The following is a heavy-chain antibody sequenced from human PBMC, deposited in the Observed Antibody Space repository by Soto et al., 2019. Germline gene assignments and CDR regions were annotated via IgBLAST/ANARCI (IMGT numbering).Heavy chain of an antibody. CDR3: ARPLRDVVVVAATFDAFDI. Sequence: QLQLQESGPGLVKPSETLSLTCTVSGGSISSSSYYWGWIRQPPGKGLEWIGSIYYSGSTYYNPSLKSRVTISVDTSKNQFSLKLSSVTAADTAVYYCARPLRDVVVVAATFDAFDIWGQGTMVTVSS. CDR1: GGSISSSSYY. D-gene: IGHD2-15*01. CDR2: IYYSGST. V-gene: IGHV4-39*01. J-gene: IGHJ3*02.